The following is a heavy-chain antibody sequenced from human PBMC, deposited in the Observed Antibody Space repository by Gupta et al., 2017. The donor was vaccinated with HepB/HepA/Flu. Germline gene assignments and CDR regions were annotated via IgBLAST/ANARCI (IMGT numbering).Heavy chain of an antibody. J-gene: IGHJ4*02. CDR2: INPSGGST. CDR3: ARVGGVVVAANYFDY. D-gene: IGHD2-15*01. V-gene: IGHV1-46*01. Sequence: QVQLVQSGAEVKKPGASVKVSCKASGYTFTSYYMHWVRQAPGQGLEWMGIINPSGGSTSYAQKFQGRVTMTRDTSTSTVYMELSSLRSEDTAVYYCARVGGVVVAANYFDYWGQGTLVTVSS. CDR1: GYTFTSYY.